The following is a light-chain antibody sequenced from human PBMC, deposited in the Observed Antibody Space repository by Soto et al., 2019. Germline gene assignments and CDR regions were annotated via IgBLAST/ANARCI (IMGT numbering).Light chain of an antibody. CDR1: SSDVGGHNS. J-gene: IGLJ1*01. CDR3: SSFKCSVTYV. V-gene: IGLV2-14*01. CDR2: DVS. Sequence: QSVLTQPASVSGSPGQSITISCTGTSSDVGGHNSVSLYRQDPGKAPKLMIYDVSNRPSGVSDRFSGSKSGNTASLTISWLQNKEEADYYCSSFKCSVTYVFGTGTKVTVL.